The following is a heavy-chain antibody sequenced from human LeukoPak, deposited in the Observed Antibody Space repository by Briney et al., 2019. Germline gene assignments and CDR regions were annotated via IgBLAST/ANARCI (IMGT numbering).Heavy chain of an antibody. CDR2: IYYSGTT. Sequence: SETPSLTCTVSGGSISSYYWNWIRQPPGRGLEWVGYIYYSGTTNYDPSLKSRVTISVDTSKNQFSLELTSVTAADTAVYYCARANHYSDSGGYYYALDYWGQGTLVTVSS. CDR1: GGSISSYY. D-gene: IGHD3-22*01. CDR3: ARANHYSDSGGYYYALDY. V-gene: IGHV4-59*01. J-gene: IGHJ4*02.